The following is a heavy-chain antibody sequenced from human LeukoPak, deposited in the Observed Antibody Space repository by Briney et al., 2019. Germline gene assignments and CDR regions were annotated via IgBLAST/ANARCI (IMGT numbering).Heavy chain of an antibody. CDR3: ARENYYDLPAAFDI. CDR1: GFTFSSYA. V-gene: IGHV3-30-3*01. CDR2: ISYDGSNK. D-gene: IGHD3-22*01. J-gene: IGHJ3*02. Sequence: GGSLRLSCAASGFTFSSYAMHWVRQAPGKGLEWVAVISYDGSNKYYADSVKGRFTISRDNSKNTLYLQMNSLRAEDTAVYYCARENYYDLPAAFDIWGQGTTVTVSS.